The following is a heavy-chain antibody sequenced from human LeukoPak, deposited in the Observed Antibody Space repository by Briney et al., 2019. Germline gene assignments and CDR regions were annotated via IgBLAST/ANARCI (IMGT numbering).Heavy chain of an antibody. J-gene: IGHJ5*02. CDR3: LQYDSGST. Sequence: PGGSLRLSCAASGFTFSNDWMSWVRQAPGKGLEWVANIKKDGSEKYYVDSVKGRFTVSRDNAKNSLYLQMNNLRAEDTAVYYCLQYDSGSTWGQGTLVTVSS. V-gene: IGHV3-7*01. D-gene: IGHD3-10*01. CDR2: IKKDGSEK. CDR1: GFTFSNDW.